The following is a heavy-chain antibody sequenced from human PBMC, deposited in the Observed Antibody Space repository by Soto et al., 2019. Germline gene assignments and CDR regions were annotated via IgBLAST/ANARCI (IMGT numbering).Heavy chain of an antibody. V-gene: IGHV1-18*01. Sequence: QVQLVQSGAEVKKPGASVKVSCKASGYTFTSYGISWVRRAPGQGLGWMGRLSAYNGNTNYPQKLQGRVTMTTDTSTITAYMELRSLRSDDTAVYYCARWKAATMVFNYYYYYMDVWGKGTTVTVSS. CDR2: LSAYNGNT. CDR3: ARWKAATMVFNYYYYYMDV. CDR1: GYTFTSYG. D-gene: IGHD2-15*01. J-gene: IGHJ6*03.